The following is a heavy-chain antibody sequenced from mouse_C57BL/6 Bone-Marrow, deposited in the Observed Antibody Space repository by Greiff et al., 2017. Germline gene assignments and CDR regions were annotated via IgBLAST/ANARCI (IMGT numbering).Heavy chain of an antibody. D-gene: IGHD2-5*01. V-gene: IGHV1-54*01. CDR1: GYAFTNYL. CDR2: INPGSGGT. CDR3: ARSFYSNFDY. J-gene: IGHJ2*01. Sequence: QVQLQQSGAELVRPGTSVTVSCKASGYAFTNYLIEWVKQRPGQGLAWIGVINPGSGGTNYNEKFKGKATLTADKSSSTAYMQLSSLTSEDSAVYFCARSFYSNFDYWGQGTTLTVSS.